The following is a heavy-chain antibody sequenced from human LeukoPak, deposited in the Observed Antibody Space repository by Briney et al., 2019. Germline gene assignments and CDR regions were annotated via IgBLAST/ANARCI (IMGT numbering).Heavy chain of an antibody. CDR1: GFTFSSYA. J-gene: IGHJ4*02. V-gene: IGHV3-23*01. CDR3: AKACGELSGYFDC. CDR2: ISGSGGNT. D-gene: IGHD3-10*01. Sequence: GGSLRLSCAASGFTFSSYAMSWVRQAPGKGLEWVSAISGSGGNTYYADSVKGRFTISRDNSKNTLYLQMNSLRAEDTAIYYCAKACGELSGYFDCWGQGTLVTVSS.